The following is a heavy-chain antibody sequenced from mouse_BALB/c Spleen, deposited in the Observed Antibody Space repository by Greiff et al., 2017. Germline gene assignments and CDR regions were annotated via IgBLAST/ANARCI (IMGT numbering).Heavy chain of an antibody. Sequence: EVKVIESGGGLVQPGGSMKLSCVASGFTFSSYAMSWVRQSPEKRLEWVAEISSGGSYTYYPDTVTGRFTISRDNAKNTLYLEMSSLRSEDTAMYYCATDDYGGFAYWGQGTLVTVSA. D-gene: IGHD2-4*01. CDR3: ATDDYGGFAY. CDR2: ISSGGSYT. V-gene: IGHV5-9-4*01. CDR1: GFTFSSYA. J-gene: IGHJ3*01.